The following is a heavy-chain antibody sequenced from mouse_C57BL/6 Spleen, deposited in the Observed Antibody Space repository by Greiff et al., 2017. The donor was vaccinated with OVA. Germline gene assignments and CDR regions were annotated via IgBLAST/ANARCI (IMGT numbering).Heavy chain of an antibody. V-gene: IGHV1-82*01. CDR1: GYAFSSSW. CDR2: IYPGDGDT. CDR3: ARVTVVGAMDY. J-gene: IGHJ4*01. Sequence: VQLQQSGPELVKPGASVKISCKASGYAFSSSWMNWVKQRPGKGLEWIGRIYPGDGDTNYNGKFKGKATLTADKSSSTAYMQLSSLTSEDSAVYFCARVTVVGAMDYWGQGTSVTVSS. D-gene: IGHD1-1*01.